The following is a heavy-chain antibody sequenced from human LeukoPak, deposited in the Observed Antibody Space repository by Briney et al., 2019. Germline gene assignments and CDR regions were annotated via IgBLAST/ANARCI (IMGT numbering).Heavy chain of an antibody. CDR1: GFTFSSYA. Sequence: PGGSLRLSCAASGFTFSSYAMHWVRQAPGKGLVWVSRINTDGSTTNYADSVKGRFTISRDNSKNTLYLQMNSLRAEDTAVYYCAEDSATDPDYWGQGTLVTVSS. V-gene: IGHV3-74*01. CDR2: INTDGSTT. D-gene: IGHD5-18*01. CDR3: AEDSATDPDY. J-gene: IGHJ4*02.